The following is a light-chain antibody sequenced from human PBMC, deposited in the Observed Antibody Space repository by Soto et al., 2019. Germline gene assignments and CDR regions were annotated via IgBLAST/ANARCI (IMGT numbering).Light chain of an antibody. CDR1: QDISSY. CDR2: AAS. CDR3: QQSYSTLWT. V-gene: IGKV1-39*01. Sequence: IQVTQSPSSLSASVGDRVTITCRASQDISSYLAWYQQKPGKAPTLLIYAASTLQSGVPSRFSGSGFGTDFTLTISSLQAEDFATYYCQQSYSTLWTFGQGTKVDIK. J-gene: IGKJ1*01.